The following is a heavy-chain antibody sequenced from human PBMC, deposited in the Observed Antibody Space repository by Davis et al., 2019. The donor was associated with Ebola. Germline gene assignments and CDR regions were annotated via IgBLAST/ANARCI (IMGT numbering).Heavy chain of an antibody. J-gene: IGHJ4*02. D-gene: IGHD3-16*01. V-gene: IGHV3-23*01. CDR1: GFTFSSYA. Sequence: GESLKISCAASGFTFSSYAMTWVRQAPGKGLEWVSAIRGSGGSTYYADSVKGRFTISRDNSKNTLYLQMSSLRAEDTAVYYCAKDFYGPNYWGQGTLVTVSS. CDR2: IRGSGGST. CDR3: AKDFYGPNY.